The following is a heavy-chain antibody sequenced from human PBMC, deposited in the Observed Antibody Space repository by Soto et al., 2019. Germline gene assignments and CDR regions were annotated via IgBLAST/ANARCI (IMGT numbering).Heavy chain of an antibody. Sequence: QVQLQQWGAVLLKPSETLSLTCAVYGGSFSGYYWSWIRQPPGKGLEWIGEINHSGSTNYNPSLKSRVTISVDTSKNQFSLKLSSVTAADTAVYYGARGDRPGYSYGLNWFDPWGQGTLVTVSS. CDR1: GGSFSGYY. V-gene: IGHV4-34*01. D-gene: IGHD5-18*01. CDR2: INHSGST. CDR3: ARGDRPGYSYGLNWFDP. J-gene: IGHJ5*02.